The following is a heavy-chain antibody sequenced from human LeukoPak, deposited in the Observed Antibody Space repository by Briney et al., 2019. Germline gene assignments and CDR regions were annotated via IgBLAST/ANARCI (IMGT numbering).Heavy chain of an antibody. D-gene: IGHD5-12*01. Sequence: NGVTIYYADSVKGRFTISIDNSKNSLYLQMNSLRAEDTAVYYCARDRYGGYDFGFDYWGQGTPVTVSS. V-gene: IGHV3-48*03. J-gene: IGHJ4*02. CDR2: NGVTI. CDR3: ARDRYGGYDFGFDY.